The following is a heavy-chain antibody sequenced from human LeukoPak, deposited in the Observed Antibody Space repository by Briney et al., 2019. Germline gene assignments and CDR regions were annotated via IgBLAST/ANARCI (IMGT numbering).Heavy chain of an antibody. D-gene: IGHD6-13*01. Sequence: PGGSLRLSCAASGFTFSSYWMHWVRQAPGKGLVWVSRINSDGSSTSYADSVKGRFTISRDNAKNTLYLQMNSLGAEDTALYYCAKDFRVAAAGTATDYFESWGQGSLVTVSS. CDR3: AKDFRVAAAGTATDYFES. V-gene: IGHV3-74*01. CDR1: GFTFSSYW. J-gene: IGHJ4*02. CDR2: INSDGSST.